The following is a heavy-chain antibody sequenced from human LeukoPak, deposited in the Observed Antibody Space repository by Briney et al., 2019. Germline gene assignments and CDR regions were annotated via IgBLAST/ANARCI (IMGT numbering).Heavy chain of an antibody. CDR1: GFTFNNYV. J-gene: IGHJ6*03. V-gene: IGHV3-23*01. CDR2: ISAVFTNT. D-gene: IGHD3-10*01. Sequence: PGGSLRLSCVTSGFTFNNYVMAWVRQAPGKGLEWVSTISAVFTNTYSADSVKGRFTISRDNSKNTLYRQMNSLRAEDTAVYYCSEDLFSGSGRAGNMDVWGNGTTVIVSS. CDR3: SEDLFSGSGRAGNMDV.